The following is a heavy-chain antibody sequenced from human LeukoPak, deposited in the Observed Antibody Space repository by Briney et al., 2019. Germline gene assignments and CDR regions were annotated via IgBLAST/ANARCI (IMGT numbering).Heavy chain of an antibody. J-gene: IGHJ4*02. Sequence: GGSLRLSCAASGFTFSSYAMSWVRQAPGKGLEWVSAISGSGGSTYYADSVEGRFTISRDNSKNTLYLQMNSLRAEDTAVYYCAKDPGIAAAGTYTWFDYWGQGTLVTVSS. CDR2: ISGSGGST. V-gene: IGHV3-23*01. D-gene: IGHD6-13*01. CDR3: AKDPGIAAAGTYTWFDY. CDR1: GFTFSSYA.